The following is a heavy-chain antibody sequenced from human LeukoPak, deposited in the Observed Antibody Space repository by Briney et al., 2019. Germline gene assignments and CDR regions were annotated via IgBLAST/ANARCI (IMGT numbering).Heavy chain of an antibody. CDR2: ITPDGSQK. CDR3: ADPDSG. Sequence: GGSLRLSCAASGFTFSSYWMSWVRHAPGKGLEWVANITPDGSQKYYVDSVRGRFTISRDSGKNSLYLQMNSLRAEDTAVYYCADPDSGWGQGTLVTVSS. V-gene: IGHV3-7*01. D-gene: IGHD6-19*01. J-gene: IGHJ4*02. CDR1: GFTFSSYW.